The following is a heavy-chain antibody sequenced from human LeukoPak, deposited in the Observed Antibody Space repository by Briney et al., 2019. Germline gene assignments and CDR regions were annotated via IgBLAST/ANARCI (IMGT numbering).Heavy chain of an antibody. J-gene: IGHJ5*02. CDR2: IYYSGGT. V-gene: IGHV4-39*01. Sequence: SETLSLTCTVSGGSISSSSYYWGWIRQPPGKGLEWIGSIYYSGGTYYNPSLKSRVTISVDTSKNQFSLKLSSVTAADTDVYYCAPSQGWFDPWGQGTLVTVSS. CDR1: GGSISSSSYY. CDR3: APSQGWFDP.